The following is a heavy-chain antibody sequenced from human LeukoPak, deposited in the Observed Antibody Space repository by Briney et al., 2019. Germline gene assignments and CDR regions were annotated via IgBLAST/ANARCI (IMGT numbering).Heavy chain of an antibody. J-gene: IGHJ6*03. Sequence: GGSLRLSCAASRFTFSSYGMRWVRQAPGKGLEWVAYIQYDGSNEQYADSVKGRFSISRDSSKNILYLQMNSLRAEDTAVYYCAKDRCSNGVGCYYYYMDVWGKGTTVTISS. CDR2: IQYDGSNE. D-gene: IGHD2-8*01. V-gene: IGHV3-30*02. CDR1: RFTFSSYG. CDR3: AKDRCSNGVGCYYYYMDV.